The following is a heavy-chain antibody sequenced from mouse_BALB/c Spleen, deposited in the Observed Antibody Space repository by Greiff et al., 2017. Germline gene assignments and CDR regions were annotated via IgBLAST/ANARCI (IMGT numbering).Heavy chain of an antibody. J-gene: IGHJ4*01. CDR2: ISYSGST. Sequence: EVKLLESGPGLVKPSQSLSLTCTVTGYSITSDYAWNWIRQFPGNKLEWMGYISYSGSTSYNPSLKSRISITRDTSKNQFFLQLNSVTTEDTATYYCARGYRSYAMDYWGQGTSVTVSS. D-gene: IGHD2-14*01. V-gene: IGHV3-2*02. CDR3: ARGYRSYAMDY. CDR1: GYSITSDYA.